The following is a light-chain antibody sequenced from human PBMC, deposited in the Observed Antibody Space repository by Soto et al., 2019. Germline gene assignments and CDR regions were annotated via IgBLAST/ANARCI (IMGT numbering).Light chain of an antibody. CDR2: DVT. CDR1: SSDVGGYNF. V-gene: IGLV2-14*03. CDR3: SSYTSISTDV. J-gene: IGLJ1*01. Sequence: QSVLTQAASVSGSPGQSITFSCTGTSSDVGGYNFVSWYQQHPDKAPKLMICDVTNRPSGVSNRFSGSKSGNAASLTISGLQAEGEADYYCSSYTSISTDVFRTWTKGTVL.